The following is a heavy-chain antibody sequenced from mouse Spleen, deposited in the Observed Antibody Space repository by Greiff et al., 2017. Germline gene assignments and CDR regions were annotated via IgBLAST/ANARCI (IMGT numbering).Heavy chain of an antibody. D-gene: IGHD2-13*01. V-gene: IGHV1-82*01. CDR3: ARCYGDYYFDY. CDR1: GYAFSSSW. CDR2: IYPGDGDT. J-gene: IGHJ2*01. Sequence: QVQLKESGPELVKPGASVKISCKASGYAFSSSWMNRVKQRPGKGLEWIGRIYPGDGDTNYNGKFKGKATLTADKSSSTAYMQLSSLTSEDSAVYFCARCYGDYYFDYWGQGTTLTVSS.